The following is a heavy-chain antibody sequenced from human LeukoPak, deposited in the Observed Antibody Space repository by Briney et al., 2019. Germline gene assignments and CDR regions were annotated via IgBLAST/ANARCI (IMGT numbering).Heavy chain of an antibody. J-gene: IGHJ5*02. Sequence: GGSLRLSCAASGFTFDDYAMHWVRQAPGKGLEWVSGISWNSGSIGYADSVKGRFTISRDNAKNSLYLQMNSLRAEDTALYYCARRSSNWYEAWGQGTLVTVSS. CDR3: ARRSSNWYEA. CDR1: GFTFDDYA. CDR2: ISWNSGSI. V-gene: IGHV3-9*01. D-gene: IGHD6-13*01.